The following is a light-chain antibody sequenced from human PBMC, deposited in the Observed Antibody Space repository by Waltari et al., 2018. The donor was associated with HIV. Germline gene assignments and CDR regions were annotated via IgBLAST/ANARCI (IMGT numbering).Light chain of an antibody. CDR1: TSFIGAADD. CDR2: GSK. V-gene: IGLV1-40*01. CDR3: QSFDRGLNGVI. J-gene: IGLJ2*01. Sequence: TISCTRNTSFIGAADDVYWYQQLPGKAPKLLIYGSKRRPSGVPDRFSGLRSGTSASLTITGLQSEDEADYYCQSFDRGLNGVIFGGGTRLTVL.